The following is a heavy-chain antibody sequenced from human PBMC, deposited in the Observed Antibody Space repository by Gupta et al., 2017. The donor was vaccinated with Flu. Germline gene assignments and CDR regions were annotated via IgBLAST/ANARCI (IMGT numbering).Heavy chain of an antibody. Sequence: EVQLVQSGGGLVPTGGSLRHSCAALGHNSRDFEINWVRQSPGKGLEWISYISTGGTTIYYEDSVKGRFTISRDNARQSLYLQMDNLTPDDTAVYYCTRDNSVVADYWGQGTLVTVS. CDR2: ISTGGTTI. D-gene: IGHD2-21*01. CDR3: TRDNSVVADY. J-gene: IGHJ4*02. V-gene: IGHV3-48*03. CDR1: GHNSRDFE.